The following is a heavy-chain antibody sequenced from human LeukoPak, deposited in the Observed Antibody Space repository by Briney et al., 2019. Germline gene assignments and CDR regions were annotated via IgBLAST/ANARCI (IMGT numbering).Heavy chain of an antibody. D-gene: IGHD3-10*01. CDR1: GYSFTSYW. CDR3: ARDGSGSYYLDYYYGMDV. Sequence: GESLKISCKGSGYSFTSYWIGWVRQMPGKGLEWMGIIYPGDSDTRYSPSFQGQVTISAGKSISTAYLQWSSLKASDTAMYYCARDGSGSYYLDYYYGMDVWGQGTTVTVSS. J-gene: IGHJ6*02. V-gene: IGHV5-51*01. CDR2: IYPGDSDT.